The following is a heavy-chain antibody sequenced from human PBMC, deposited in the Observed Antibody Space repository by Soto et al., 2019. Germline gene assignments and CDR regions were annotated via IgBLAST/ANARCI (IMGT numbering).Heavy chain of an antibody. CDR1: GYTFTGYY. V-gene: IGHV1-2*04. D-gene: IGHD2-21*02. CDR2: INPNSGGT. CDR3: ARVIPSRGDYFFDY. Sequence: ASVKVSCKASGYTFTGYYMHWVRQAPGQGLEWMGWINPNSGGTNYAQKFQGWVTMTRDTSISTACMELSRLRSDDTAVYYCARVIPSRGDYFFDYRGQRTPVTVSS. J-gene: IGHJ4*02.